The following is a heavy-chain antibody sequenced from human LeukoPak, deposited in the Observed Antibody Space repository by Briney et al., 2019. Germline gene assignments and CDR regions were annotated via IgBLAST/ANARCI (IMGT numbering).Heavy chain of an antibody. J-gene: IGHJ5*02. D-gene: IGHD5-18*01. CDR1: GGSITSYY. CDR3: ARHVGYGNNWFDP. Sequence: SETLSLACTVSGGSITSYYWSWIRQPPGKGLEWIGYIYYSGSTNYNPSLKSRVTISVDTSKNQFSLKLRSVTAADTAVYYCARHVGYGNNWFDPWGQGTLVTVSS. V-gene: IGHV4-59*08. CDR2: IYYSGST.